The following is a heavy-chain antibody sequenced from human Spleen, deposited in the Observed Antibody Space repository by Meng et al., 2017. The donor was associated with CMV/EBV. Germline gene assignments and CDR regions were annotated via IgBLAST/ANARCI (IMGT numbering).Heavy chain of an antibody. J-gene: IGHJ4*02. V-gene: IGHV3-48*03. D-gene: IGHD3-3*01. CDR1: GFTFSAYD. Sequence: GESLKISCAASGFTFSAYDMNWVRQAPGKGLEWVSYISSNGTAIYYGDSVKGRLTISRDNAKNSLYLQMNSLTAEDTAVYYCARASSGYYMNYWGQGTLVTVSS. CDR3: ARASSGYYMNY. CDR2: ISSNGTAI.